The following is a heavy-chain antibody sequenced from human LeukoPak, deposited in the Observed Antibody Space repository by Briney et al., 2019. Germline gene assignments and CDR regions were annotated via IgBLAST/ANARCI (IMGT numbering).Heavy chain of an antibody. V-gene: IGHV3-9*03. CDR2: ISWNSGRM. CDR1: GFIFDDYA. CDR3: AKDRTYSGYNALDY. J-gene: IGHJ4*02. D-gene: IGHD5-12*01. Sequence: GRSLRLSCAASGFIFDDYAMRWVRQAPGKGLEWVSGISWNSGRMDYADSVKGRFTISRDNAKNSLYLQMNSLRAEDMALYYCAKDRTYSGYNALDYWGQGTLVTVSS.